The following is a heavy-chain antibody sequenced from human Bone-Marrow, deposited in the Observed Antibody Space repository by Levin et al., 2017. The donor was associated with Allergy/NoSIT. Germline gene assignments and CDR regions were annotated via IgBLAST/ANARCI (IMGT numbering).Heavy chain of an antibody. CDR3: ARGRQDISSWWNLDF. CDR2: IYHTGST. D-gene: IGHD2-15*01. Sequence: SETLSLTCTVSGGSMSSGDYYWHWIRQPPGKGLEWIGYIYHTGSTIYSPSLKSRITISVDTSKDQFSLRLDSVTAADTAFYFCARGRQDISSWWNLDFWGQGTLVTVSS. J-gene: IGHJ4*02. V-gene: IGHV4-30-4*01. CDR1: GGSMSSGDYY.